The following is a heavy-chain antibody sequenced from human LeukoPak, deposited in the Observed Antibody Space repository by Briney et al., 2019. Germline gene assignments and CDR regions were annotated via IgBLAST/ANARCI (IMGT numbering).Heavy chain of an antibody. CDR2: IKGKTDGGTT. J-gene: IGHJ4*02. Sequence: GGSLRLSCAVSEFTFTNAWMSWVCQAPGKGLEWIGRIKGKTDGGTTDYAAPVKGRFTISRDDSKNTLYLQMNSLKTEDTAVYYCTTVNPRGYRYGTYWGQGTLVTVSS. D-gene: IGHD5-18*01. CDR3: TTVNPRGYRYGTY. CDR1: EFTFTNAW. V-gene: IGHV3-15*01.